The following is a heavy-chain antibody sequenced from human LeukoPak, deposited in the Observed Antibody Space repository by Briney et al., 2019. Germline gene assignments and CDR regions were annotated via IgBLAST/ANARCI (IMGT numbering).Heavy chain of an antibody. CDR1: GYTFTGYD. CDR2: ANPKSGNS. D-gene: IGHD1-26*01. J-gene: IGHJ4*02. Sequence: GASVKVSCRASGYTFTGYDINWVRQATGQGLEWMGWANPKSGNSGYAQKFQGRVTMTRDTSISTAYMGLSSLRSEDTAVYYCARRGALGDDSGSYFGYWGQGSLVTVSS. V-gene: IGHV1-8*01. CDR3: ARRGALGDDSGSYFGY.